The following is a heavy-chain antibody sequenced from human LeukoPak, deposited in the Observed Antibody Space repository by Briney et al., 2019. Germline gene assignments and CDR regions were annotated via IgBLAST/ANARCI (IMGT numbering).Heavy chain of an antibody. CDR3: AKDGGVYYGSGSFSLLFDWFDP. CDR1: GFSFGDYN. V-gene: IGHV3-23*01. Sequence: GGSLRLSCEASGFSFGDYNMNWVRQAPGKGLEWVSALSGSGGTTYYADSVRGRFTISRDNSKNTLYLQVNSLRAEDTAVYYCAKDGGVYYGSGSFSLLFDWFDPRGQGTLVIVSS. J-gene: IGHJ5*02. D-gene: IGHD3-10*01. CDR2: LSGSGGTT.